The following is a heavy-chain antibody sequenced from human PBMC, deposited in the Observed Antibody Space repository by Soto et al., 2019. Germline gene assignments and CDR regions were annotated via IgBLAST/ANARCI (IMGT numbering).Heavy chain of an antibody. CDR1: GESINNGAYF. CDR2: VHASGST. Sequence: QVQLQESGPGLVKPSQTLSLTCSVSGESINNGAYFWSWIHQHPGKGLEWIGYVHASGSTYYNPSLRGRVDISIDTSKKQFYLNLTSVTAADTAVFFCARGFVEAGMAFDYWGPGALVTVSS. J-gene: IGHJ4*02. CDR3: ARGFVEAGMAFDY. V-gene: IGHV4-31*03. D-gene: IGHD3-3*01.